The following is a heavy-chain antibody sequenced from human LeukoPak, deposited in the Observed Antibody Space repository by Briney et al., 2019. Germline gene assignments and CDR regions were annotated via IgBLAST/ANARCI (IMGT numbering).Heavy chain of an antibody. Sequence: TLSKTTQTLTLTLTLPLRRPTLHVCLVPACPPPPAHVLEWVSLLFSNDGTSYNPSIKSRLTSSEDTYKTEVVLTINNMNTVDTAPYYCAHRGITIFGVVSYYFDYWGQGTLVTVSS. V-gene: IGHV2-5*01. CDR3: AHRGITIFGVVSYYFDY. D-gene: IGHD3-3*01. CDR1: LRRPTLHVCL. CDR2: LFSNDGT. J-gene: IGHJ4*02.